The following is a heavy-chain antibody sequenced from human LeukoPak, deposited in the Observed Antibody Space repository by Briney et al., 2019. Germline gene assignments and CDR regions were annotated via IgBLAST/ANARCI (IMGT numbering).Heavy chain of an antibody. CDR1: GYTFTDYY. Sequence: ASVKVSCKTSGYTFTDYYIHWVRQAPGEGLEWLGWINPNSGGTNYAQKFQERVTMTRDTSISTAYMELSRLRSDDTAVYYCARKWIFSSGYYYFDYWGQGTLVTVSS. V-gene: IGHV1-2*02. CDR3: ARKWIFSSGYYYFDY. D-gene: IGHD3-22*01. J-gene: IGHJ4*02. CDR2: INPNSGGT.